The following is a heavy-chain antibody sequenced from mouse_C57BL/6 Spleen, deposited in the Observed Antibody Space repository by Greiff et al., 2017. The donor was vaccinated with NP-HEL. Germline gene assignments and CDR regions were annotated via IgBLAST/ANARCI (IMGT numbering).Heavy chain of an antibody. Sequence: VKLMESGPGLVQPSQSLSITCTVSGFSLTSYGVHWVRQSPGKGLEWLGVIWSGGSTDYNAAFISRLSISKDNSKSQVFFKMNSLQADDTAIYYCASPVVARAMDYWGQGTSVTVSS. J-gene: IGHJ4*01. CDR2: IWSGGST. D-gene: IGHD1-1*01. CDR1: GFSLTSYG. V-gene: IGHV2-2*01. CDR3: ASPVVARAMDY.